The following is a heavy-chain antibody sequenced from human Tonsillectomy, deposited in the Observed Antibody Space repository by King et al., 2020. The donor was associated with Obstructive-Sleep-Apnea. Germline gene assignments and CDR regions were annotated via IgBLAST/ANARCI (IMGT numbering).Heavy chain of an antibody. D-gene: IGHD3-22*01. CDR1: GFTFSSYA. CDR3: ARDSSYYYDSSDCLDY. J-gene: IGHJ4*02. V-gene: IGHV3-30-3*01. CDR2: ISYDGSNK. Sequence: VQLVESGGGVVQPGRSLRLSCAASGFTFSSYAMHWVRQAPGKGLEWVAVISYDGSNKYHADSVKGRFTISRDNSKNTLYLQMNSLRAEDTAVYYCARDSSYYYDSSDCLDYWGQGTLVTVSS.